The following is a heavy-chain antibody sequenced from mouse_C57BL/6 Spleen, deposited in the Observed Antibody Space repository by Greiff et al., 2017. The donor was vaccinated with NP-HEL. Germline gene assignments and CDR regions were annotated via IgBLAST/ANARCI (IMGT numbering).Heavy chain of an antibody. Sequence: EVQRVESGGGLVKPGGSLKLSCAASGFTFSSYAMSWVRQTPEKRLEWVATISDGGSYTYYPDNVKGRFTISRDNAKNNLYLQMSHLKSEDTAMYYCARDLLRSYYAMDYWGQGTSVTVSS. J-gene: IGHJ4*01. CDR3: ARDLLRSYYAMDY. V-gene: IGHV5-4*01. CDR2: ISDGGSYT. D-gene: IGHD1-1*01. CDR1: GFTFSSYA.